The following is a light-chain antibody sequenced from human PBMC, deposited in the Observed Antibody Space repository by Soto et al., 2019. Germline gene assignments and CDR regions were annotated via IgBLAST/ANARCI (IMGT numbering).Light chain of an antibody. J-gene: IGKJ1*01. V-gene: IGKV3-15*01. CDR2: GAS. CDR3: QQYNNWPRT. Sequence: EIEMTQSAGTLSVSPRERATVCCRASQSVSSNLAWYQQKPGQAPRLLIYGASTRATGIPARFSGSGSGTEFTLTISSLQSEDFAVYYCQQYNNWPRTFGQGTKVDIK. CDR1: QSVSSN.